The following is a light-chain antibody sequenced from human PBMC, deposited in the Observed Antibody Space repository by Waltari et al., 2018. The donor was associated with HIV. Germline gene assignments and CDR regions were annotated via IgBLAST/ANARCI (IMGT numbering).Light chain of an antibody. CDR3: CSYAGSHTFVV. CDR2: EVT. Sequence: QSALTQPASVSGSPGQSVTISCAGSNSDVGSYDLVSWYQHHPGKAPKRLIYEVTKRPAGVSNRFCGSKSGNTASLTISGRQAEDEADYYCCSYAGSHTFVVFGGGTKLTVL. J-gene: IGLJ2*01. V-gene: IGLV2-23*02. CDR1: NSDVGSYDL.